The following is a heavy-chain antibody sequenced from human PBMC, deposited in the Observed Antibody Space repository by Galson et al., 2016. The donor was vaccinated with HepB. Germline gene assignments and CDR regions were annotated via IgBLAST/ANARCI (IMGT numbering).Heavy chain of an antibody. J-gene: IGHJ5*02. CDR2: INPSGGST. CDR3: ARNRGIAAAGTRPKNNWFDP. D-gene: IGHD6-13*01. Sequence: SVKVSCKASGYTFTSYYMHWVRQAPGQGLEWMGIINPSGGSTIYAQKFQGRVTMTRDTSTSTVYMELSSLRSEDTAVYYCARNRGIAAAGTRPKNNWFDPWGQGTLVTVSS. V-gene: IGHV1-46*01. CDR1: GYTFTSYY.